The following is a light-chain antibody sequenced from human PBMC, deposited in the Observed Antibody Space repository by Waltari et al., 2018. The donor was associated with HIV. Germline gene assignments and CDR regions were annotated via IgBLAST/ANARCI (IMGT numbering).Light chain of an antibody. CDR3: SSFTTSNSLL. CDR1: SSDVGAYNY. J-gene: IGLJ2*01. V-gene: IGLV2-14*01. CDR2: DVS. Sequence: QSALTQPASVSGSPGQSITVSCTGTSSDVGAYNYVSWYQQTPGTATKLVIYDVSNRPSGISNRFSGSKSGNTASLTISGLQTEDEADYYCSSFTTSNSLLFGGGTKVTVL.